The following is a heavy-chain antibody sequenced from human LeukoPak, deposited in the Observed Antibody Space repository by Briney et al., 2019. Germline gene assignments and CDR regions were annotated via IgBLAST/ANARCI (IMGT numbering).Heavy chain of an antibody. V-gene: IGHV4-39*01. CDR3: ARRNVVVPAAMARAFDI. Sequence: SGTLSLTCTVSGDSISSSTYYWGWIRQPPAKGLEWIGNINYSGTTYYNPSLKSRVTISVDTSKNQFSLKLNSVTAADTAVYYCARRNVVVPAAMARAFDIWGQGTVVTVSS. D-gene: IGHD2-2*01. J-gene: IGHJ3*02. CDR2: INYSGTT. CDR1: GDSISSSTYY.